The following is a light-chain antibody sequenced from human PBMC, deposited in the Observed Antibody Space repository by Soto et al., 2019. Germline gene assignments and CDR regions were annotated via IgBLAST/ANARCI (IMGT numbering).Light chain of an antibody. CDR3: CSYAGSTTWV. V-gene: IGLV2-23*01. CDR2: EGT. CDR1: SSDVWSYNL. J-gene: IGLJ3*02. Sequence: QSVLTQPASVSWSPGQSITISCTGTSSDVWSYNLVSWYRQHPGKAPKLMIYEGTKRPSGVSNRFFASKSGNTASLTISGLQAEDEADYYCCSYAGSTTWVFGGGTKVTVL.